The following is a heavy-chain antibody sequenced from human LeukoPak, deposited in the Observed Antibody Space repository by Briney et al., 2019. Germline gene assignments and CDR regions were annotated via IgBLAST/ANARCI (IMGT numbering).Heavy chain of an antibody. CDR3: AKVEKYDYVWGSYRSPDY. CDR2: ISGSGGST. Sequence: GGSLRLSCAASGFTFSSYAMSWVRQAPGKGLEWVSAISGSGGSTYYADSVKGRFTSSRDNSKNTLYLQMNSLRDEDTAVYYCAKVEKYDYVWGSYRSPDYWGQGTLVTVSS. V-gene: IGHV3-23*01. CDR1: GFTFSSYA. J-gene: IGHJ4*02. D-gene: IGHD3-16*02.